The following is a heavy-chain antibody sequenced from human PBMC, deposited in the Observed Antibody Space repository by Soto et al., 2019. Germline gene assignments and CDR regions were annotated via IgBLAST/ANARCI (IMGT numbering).Heavy chain of an antibody. CDR1: GVNITDYA. Sequence: GGSLRLSCAASGVNITDYAMSWVRQAPGKGLEWIASISPTSSSYFHAASVGGRFTISRENAKNSLYLQMNSLRAEDTAVYYCACFHKESTGNWYFDLWGRGTLVTVSS. CDR3: ACFHKESTGNWYFDL. D-gene: IGHD4-17*01. CDR2: ISPTSSSY. J-gene: IGHJ2*01. V-gene: IGHV3-23*01.